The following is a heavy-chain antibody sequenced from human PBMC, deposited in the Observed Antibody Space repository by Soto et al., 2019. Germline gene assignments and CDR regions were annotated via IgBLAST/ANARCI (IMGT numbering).Heavy chain of an antibody. J-gene: IGHJ5*02. CDR1: GDSMDTRRYY. CDR3: ARLKGAFSITTYNWFDP. V-gene: IGHV4-39*01. D-gene: IGHD3-22*01. CDR2: IYYSGHT. Sequence: PSETLSITCTVSGDSMDTRRYYWGWIGQPPGKGLEWIASIYYSGHTHYNPSLKSRVTMSLDTSKNQFSLKLSSVTAADTAIYYCARLKGAFSITTYNWFDPWGQGTLVTVSS.